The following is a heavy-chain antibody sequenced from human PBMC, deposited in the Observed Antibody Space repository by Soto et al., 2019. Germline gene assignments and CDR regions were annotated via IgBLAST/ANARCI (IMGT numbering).Heavy chain of an antibody. Sequence: QVQLQQWGAGLLKPSETLSLTCAVYGGSFSGYYWSWIRQPPGKGLEWIGEINHSGSTNYNPSLKSRVTISVDTSKNQFSLKLSSVTAADTAVYYCASGSGAMVRGVIYFDYWGQGTLVTVSS. CDR3: ASGSGAMVRGVIYFDY. J-gene: IGHJ4*02. D-gene: IGHD3-10*01. CDR2: INHSGST. CDR1: GGSFSGYY. V-gene: IGHV4-34*01.